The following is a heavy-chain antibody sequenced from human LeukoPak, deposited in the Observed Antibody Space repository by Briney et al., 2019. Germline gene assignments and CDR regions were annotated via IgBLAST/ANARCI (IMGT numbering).Heavy chain of an antibody. J-gene: IGHJ4*02. V-gene: IGHV3-30-3*01. CDR1: GFTFSSYA. CDR3: ARDGEGVYYYDSSGYLFSDY. Sequence: PGGSLRLSCAASGFTFSSYAMHWVRQAPGKGLEWVAVISYDGSNKYYADSVKGRFTISRDNSKNTLYLQMNSLRAEDTAVYYCARDGEGVYYYDSSGYLFSDYWGQGTLVTVS. CDR2: ISYDGSNK. D-gene: IGHD3-22*01.